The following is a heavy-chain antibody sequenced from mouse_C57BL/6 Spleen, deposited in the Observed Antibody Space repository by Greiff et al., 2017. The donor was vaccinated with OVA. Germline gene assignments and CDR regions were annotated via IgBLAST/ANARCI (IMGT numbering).Heavy chain of an antibody. Sequence: EVQLQQSGPELVKPGASVKISCKASGYTFTDYYMNWVKQSHGKSLEWIGDINPNNGGTSYNQKFKGKATLTVDKSSSTAYMELRSLTSEDSAVYYCAGSSVAWFAYWGQGTLVTVSA. CDR3: AGSSVAWFAY. V-gene: IGHV1-26*01. D-gene: IGHD1-1*01. CDR2: INPNNGGT. CDR1: GYTFTDYY. J-gene: IGHJ3*01.